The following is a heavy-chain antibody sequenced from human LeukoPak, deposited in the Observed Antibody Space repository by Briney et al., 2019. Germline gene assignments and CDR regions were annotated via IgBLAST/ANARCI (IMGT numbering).Heavy chain of an antibody. V-gene: IGHV3-23*01. D-gene: IGHD3-16*02. CDR3: ARHDRFIPY. J-gene: IGHJ4*02. CDR2: ISDNEGRT. CDR1: GFNFNYYA. Sequence: GGSLLLSCAASGFNFNYYAMSWVRQAPGKGLEWVSGISDNEGRTYYTDSVKGRFTISRGRTKNTVYLQMHNLRADDTAVYFCARHDRFIPYWGQGTLVSVSS.